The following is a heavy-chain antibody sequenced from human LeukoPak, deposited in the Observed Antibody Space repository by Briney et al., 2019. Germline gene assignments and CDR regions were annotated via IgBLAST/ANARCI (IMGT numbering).Heavy chain of an antibody. D-gene: IGHD5-24*01. CDR3: ARDVGDGYNYFGDFDY. V-gene: IGHV1-46*01. CDR2: INPSGGST. CDR1: GYTFTSYY. J-gene: IGHJ4*02. Sequence: ASVKVSCKASGYTFTSYYTHWVRQAPGQGLEWMGIINPSGGSTSYAQKFQGRVTMTRDTSTSTVYMELSSLSSEDTAVYYCARDVGDGYNYFGDFDYWGQGTLVTVSS.